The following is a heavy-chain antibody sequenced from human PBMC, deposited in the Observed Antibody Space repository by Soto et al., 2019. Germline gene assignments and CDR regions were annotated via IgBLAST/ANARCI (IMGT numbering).Heavy chain of an antibody. J-gene: IGHJ4*02. D-gene: IGHD3-9*01. CDR3: AHAADYDLMSFDR. CDR1: GFSLTTTGMG. CDR2: IYWDDDK. Sequence: QNTLKESGPPLVRPSQTLTLTCAFSGFSLTTTGMGVPWIRQPPGKALAWLALIYWDDDKRYNPSLTNRLTVSKDTSTNRVVLTITNLIPEDTGTYFCAHAADYDLMSFDRWGPGTLVTVSS. V-gene: IGHV2-5*02.